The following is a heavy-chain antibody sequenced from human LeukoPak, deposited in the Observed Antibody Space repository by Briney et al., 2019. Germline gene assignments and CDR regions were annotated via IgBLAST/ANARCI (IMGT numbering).Heavy chain of an antibody. CDR3: ANTAMVIGEVYFDY. V-gene: IGHV1-18*01. CDR1: GYTFTSYG. J-gene: IGHJ4*02. D-gene: IGHD5-18*01. CDR2: ISAYNGNT. Sequence: ASVKVSCKASGYTFTSYGISWVRQAPGQGLEWMGWISAYNGNTNYAQKLQGRVTMTTDTSTSTAYMELRGLRSDDTAVYYCANTAMVIGEVYFDYWGQGTLVTVSS.